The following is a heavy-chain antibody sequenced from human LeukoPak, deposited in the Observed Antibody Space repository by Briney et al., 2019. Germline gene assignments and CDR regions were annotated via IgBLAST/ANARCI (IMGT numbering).Heavy chain of an antibody. CDR3: AKGLDYYGSGSYYGVTPGFDS. CDR2: ISYDGIKK. J-gene: IGHJ4*02. D-gene: IGHD3-10*01. CDR1: GFTFSNHA. V-gene: IGHV3-30*18. Sequence: PGGSLRLSCAASGFTFSNHAMYWVRQSPGKGLEWVAVISYDGIKKYYADFVKGRFTISRDNSKNTLYLHMSSLRPEDTAVYYCAKGLDYYGSGSYYGVTPGFDSWGQGTLVTVSS.